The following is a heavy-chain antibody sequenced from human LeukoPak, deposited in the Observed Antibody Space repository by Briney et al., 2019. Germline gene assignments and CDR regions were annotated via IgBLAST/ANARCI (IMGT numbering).Heavy chain of an antibody. CDR2: ITRSSIYI. CDR3: ARDRTTDFWSGYYTNYFDY. Sequence: PGGSLRLSCAASGFTFSSYSMNWVRQAPGKGLEWVSSITRSSIYIYYADSVKGRFTISRDNAKNSLYLQMNSLRAEDTAVYYCARDRTTDFWSGYYTNYFDYWGQGTLVTVSS. D-gene: IGHD3-3*01. CDR1: GFTFSSYS. V-gene: IGHV3-21*01. J-gene: IGHJ4*02.